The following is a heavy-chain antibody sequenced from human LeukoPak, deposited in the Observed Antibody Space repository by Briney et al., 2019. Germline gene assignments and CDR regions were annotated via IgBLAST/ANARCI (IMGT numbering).Heavy chain of an antibody. CDR2: IGSKANSYAT. V-gene: IGHV3-73*01. J-gene: IGHJ4*02. Sequence: GGSLRLSCAASGFTFSGSAMHWVRQASGKGLEWVGRIGSKANSYATAYAASVKGRFTISRDDSKNTAYLQMNSLKTEDTAVYYCTRHIPDYYDSSGYYGGDYWGQGTLVTVSS. CDR3: TRHIPDYYDSSGYYGGDY. D-gene: IGHD3-22*01. CDR1: GFTFSGSA.